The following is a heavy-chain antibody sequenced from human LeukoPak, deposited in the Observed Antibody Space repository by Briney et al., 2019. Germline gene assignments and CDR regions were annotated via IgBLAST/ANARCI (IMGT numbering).Heavy chain of an antibody. Sequence: GGSLRLSCATSGFTFSNYWMCWVRQAPGKGLEWVANIRQDGGDKYYADSVKGRFTISRDNAKNSLYLQMNSLRAEDTAVYFCAREDGYCSGGNCYSYFDSWGQGTLVTVSS. CDR2: IRQDGGDK. CDR3: AREDGYCSGGNCYSYFDS. D-gene: IGHD2-15*01. V-gene: IGHV3-7*01. CDR1: GFTFSNYW. J-gene: IGHJ4*02.